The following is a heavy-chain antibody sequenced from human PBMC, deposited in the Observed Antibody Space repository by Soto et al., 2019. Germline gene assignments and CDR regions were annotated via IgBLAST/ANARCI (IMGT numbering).Heavy chain of an antibody. D-gene: IGHD6-19*01. Sequence: SETLSLTCTVSGGSISSSSYYWGWIRQPPGKGLEWIGSIYYSGSTYYNPSLKSRVTISVDTSKNQFSLKLSSVTAADTAVYYCARVAGQEYSSGWSEYYYYYYMDVWGKGTTVTVSS. CDR2: IYYSGST. V-gene: IGHV4-39*01. CDR3: ARVAGQEYSSGWSEYYYYYYMDV. J-gene: IGHJ6*03. CDR1: GGSISSSSYY.